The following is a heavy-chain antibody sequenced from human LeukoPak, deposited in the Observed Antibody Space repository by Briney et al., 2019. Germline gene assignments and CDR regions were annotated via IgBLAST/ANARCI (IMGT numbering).Heavy chain of an antibody. CDR2: INGGNGNT. Sequence: ASVKVSCKASGYTLTSYAMHWVRQAPGQRLEWMGWINGGNGNTKYSQKLQGRVTITRDTSASTAYMELRSLRSEDTAVFYCARGPPRLNWFDPWGQGTLVTVSS. J-gene: IGHJ5*02. CDR3: ARGPPRLNWFDP. D-gene: IGHD6-25*01. CDR1: GYTLTSYA. V-gene: IGHV1-3*01.